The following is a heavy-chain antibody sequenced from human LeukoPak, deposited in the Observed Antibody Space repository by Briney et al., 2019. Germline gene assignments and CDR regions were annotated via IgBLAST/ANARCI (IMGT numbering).Heavy chain of an antibody. CDR3: ARGFNDFWSGYYSY. V-gene: IGHV1-2*02. CDR1: GYTFTGYY. D-gene: IGHD3-3*01. CDR2: INPNSGGT. Sequence: ASVKVSCKASGYTFTGYYMHWVGQAPGQRLEWMGWINPNSGGTNYAQKFQGRVTMTRDTSISTAYMELSRLRSDDTAVYYCARGFNDFWSGYYSYWGQGTLVTVSS. J-gene: IGHJ4*02.